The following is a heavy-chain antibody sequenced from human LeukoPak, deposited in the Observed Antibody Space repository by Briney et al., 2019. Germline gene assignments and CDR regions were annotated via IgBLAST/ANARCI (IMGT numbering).Heavy chain of an antibody. CDR3: ARGLPDIVVVPAAHPFDI. V-gene: IGHV3-48*01. CDR2: ISSSSSTI. D-gene: IGHD2-2*01. CDR1: GFTFSSYS. Sequence: PGGSLRLSCAASGFTFSSYSMNWVRQAPGKGLEWVSYISSSSSTIYYADSVKGRFTISRDNAKNSLYLQMNSLRAEDTAEYYCARGLPDIVVVPAAHPFDIWGQGTMVTVSS. J-gene: IGHJ3*02.